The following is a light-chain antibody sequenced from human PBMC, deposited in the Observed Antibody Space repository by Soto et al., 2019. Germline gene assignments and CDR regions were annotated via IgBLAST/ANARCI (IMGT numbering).Light chain of an antibody. CDR3: CSSGGSPTYV. V-gene: IGLV2-23*02. J-gene: IGLJ1*01. Sequence: QSALTQTSSVSGSPGQSITISCTGTSSNVGSYKLVSWYQQHPGKAPKLMTFEVNKRPSGVSNRFSGSKSGNTASLTISGLQAEDEADYYCCSSGGSPTYVFGTGTKVTVL. CDR1: SSNVGSYKL. CDR2: EVN.